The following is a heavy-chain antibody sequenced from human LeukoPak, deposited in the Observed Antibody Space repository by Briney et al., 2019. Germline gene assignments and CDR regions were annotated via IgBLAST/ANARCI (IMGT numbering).Heavy chain of an antibody. CDR1: GFTFSSYG. V-gene: IGHV3-33*01. CDR2: IWYDGSNK. D-gene: IGHD2-15*01. CDR3: ARQHCSGGDCYFFD. Sequence: ETGGSLRLSCAASGFTFSSYGMHWVRQAPGKGLEWVAVIWYDGSNKYYADSVKGRFTISRDNSKNTLYLQMNSLRAEDTAVYYCARQHCSGGDCYFFDWGQGTLVTVSS. J-gene: IGHJ4*02.